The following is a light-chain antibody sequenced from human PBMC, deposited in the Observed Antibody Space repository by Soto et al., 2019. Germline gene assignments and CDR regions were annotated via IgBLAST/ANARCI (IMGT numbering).Light chain of an antibody. J-gene: IGKJ1*01. CDR1: QSVSSSY. V-gene: IGKV3-20*01. Sequence: EIVLTQSTGTLSLSPGERATLSCRASQSVSSSYLAWYQQKPGQAPRLLIYGASNRASGIPDRVSGSGSGTDFTLTISRLEPEDFAVYYCQQYGSSPWTFGQGTRVEI. CDR3: QQYGSSPWT. CDR2: GAS.